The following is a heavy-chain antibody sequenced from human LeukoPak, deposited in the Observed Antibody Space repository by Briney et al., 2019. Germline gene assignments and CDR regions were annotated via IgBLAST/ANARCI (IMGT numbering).Heavy chain of an antibody. CDR1: GGSISSSSYY. D-gene: IGHD6-19*01. Sequence: SETLSLTCTVSGGSISSSSYYWGWIRQPPGKGLEWIGSIYYSGSTYYNPSLKSRVTISVDTSKNQFSLKLSSVTAADTAVYYCARHPSKAVASRCFDYWGQGTLVTVSS. CDR3: ARHPSKAVASRCFDY. V-gene: IGHV4-39*01. CDR2: IYYSGST. J-gene: IGHJ4*02.